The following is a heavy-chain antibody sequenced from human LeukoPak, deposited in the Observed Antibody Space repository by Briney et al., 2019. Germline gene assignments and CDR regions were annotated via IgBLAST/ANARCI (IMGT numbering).Heavy chain of an antibody. J-gene: IGHJ6*03. Sequence: PGGSLRLSCAASGLTISSYSMNWVRQAPGKGLQWVSYISSSSSTIYYADSVKGRFTISRDNAKNSLYLQMNSLRVEDTAIYYCARDPYNGAYSEGYYYYYMDVWGKGTTVTVSS. CDR1: GLTISSYS. D-gene: IGHD1-1*01. CDR2: ISSSSSTI. CDR3: ARDPYNGAYSEGYYYYYMDV. V-gene: IGHV3-48*01.